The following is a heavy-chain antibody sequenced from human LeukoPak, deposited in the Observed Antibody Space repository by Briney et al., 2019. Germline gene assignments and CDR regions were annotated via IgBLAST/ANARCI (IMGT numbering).Heavy chain of an antibody. CDR1: GYTFTDCY. J-gene: IGHJ4*02. Sequence: ASVRVSCKASGYTFTDCYMHWGRQAPGQGLEGMGWINPHSGGTDHAQKVQGRVTITRDTAKSTAYRELSRLRSDDTAVYYCARDMDSGPDFFDYWGLGTLLTVSS. CDR2: INPHSGGT. CDR3: ARDMDSGPDFFDY. D-gene: IGHD1-26*01. V-gene: IGHV1-2*02.